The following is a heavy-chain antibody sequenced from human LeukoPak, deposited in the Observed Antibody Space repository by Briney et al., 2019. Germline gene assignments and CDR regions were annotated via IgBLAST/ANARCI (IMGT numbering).Heavy chain of an antibody. J-gene: IGHJ6*03. Sequence: PSETLSLTCAVSGSSISSSYWCGWIRQAPGKGLEWIGRIYYGGSINYNPSLQSRVTMSVDMSRNQFSLKLTSVTAVDTAVYYCARITMGGPYYYYCQFMDVWGKGTTVTVSS. CDR1: GSSISSSYW. CDR2: IYYGGSI. D-gene: IGHD1-1*01. CDR3: ARITMGGPYYYYCQFMDV. V-gene: IGHV4-28*05.